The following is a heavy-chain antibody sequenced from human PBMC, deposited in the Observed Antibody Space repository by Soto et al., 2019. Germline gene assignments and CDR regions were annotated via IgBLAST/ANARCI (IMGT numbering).Heavy chain of an antibody. D-gene: IGHD4-17*01. V-gene: IGHV4-61*01. CDR1: GSSVSSGIYN. Sequence: SETLSLTCTVSGSSVSSGIYNWTWIRQPPGKGLEWIGYIYHSETTNYNASLRSRVTISVDTSKNQFSLRLTSVTAADTAVYYCARYHDYGDYGYFDSWGQGTLVTVSS. J-gene: IGHJ4*02. CDR3: ARYHDYGDYGYFDS. CDR2: IYHSETT.